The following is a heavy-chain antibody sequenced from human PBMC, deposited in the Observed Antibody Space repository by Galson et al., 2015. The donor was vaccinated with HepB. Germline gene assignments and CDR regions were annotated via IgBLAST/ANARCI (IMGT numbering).Heavy chain of an antibody. J-gene: IGHJ5*02. CDR3: ARGTTSGTSLPPFDP. V-gene: IGHV1-2*06. CDR1: GYTFTAYY. CDR2: IHPNSGGT. D-gene: IGHD2-2*01. Sequence: SVKVSCKASGYTFTAYYLHWVRQAPGQGLEWVGRIHPNSGGTNYAQDFQGRVTMTRDTSTNTVYMELKKLRSDDTAVYYCARGTTSGTSLPPFDPWGQGTTVTVSS.